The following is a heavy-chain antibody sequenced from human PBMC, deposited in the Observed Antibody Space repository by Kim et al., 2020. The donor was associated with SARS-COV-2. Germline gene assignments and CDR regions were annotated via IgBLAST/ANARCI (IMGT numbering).Heavy chain of an antibody. V-gene: IGHV3-23*01. J-gene: IGHJ3*02. Sequence: GGSLRLSCAASGFTFSSYAMSWVRQAPGKGLEWVSAISGSGGSTYYADSVKGRFTISRDNSKNTLYLQMNSLRAEDTAVYYCATGPNYYDSSGKGHDAFDIWGQGTMVTVSS. D-gene: IGHD3-22*01. CDR3: ATGPNYYDSSGKGHDAFDI. CDR1: GFTFSSYA. CDR2: ISGSGGST.